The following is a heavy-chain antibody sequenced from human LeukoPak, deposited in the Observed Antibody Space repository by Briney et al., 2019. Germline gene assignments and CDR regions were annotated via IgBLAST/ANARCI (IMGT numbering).Heavy chain of an antibody. V-gene: IGHV3-7*01. J-gene: IGHJ6*02. CDR1: GFTFSSYW. D-gene: IGHD3/OR15-3a*01. Sequence: GGSLRLSCAASGFTFSSYWMNWARQAPGKGLEWVASINHNGNVNYYVDSVKGRFTISRDNAKNSLFLQMNSLRDEDTAVYYCARDPPPFWTGYSFQYYGMDVWGQGTTVTVSS. CDR2: INHNGNVN. CDR3: ARDPPPFWTGYSFQYYGMDV.